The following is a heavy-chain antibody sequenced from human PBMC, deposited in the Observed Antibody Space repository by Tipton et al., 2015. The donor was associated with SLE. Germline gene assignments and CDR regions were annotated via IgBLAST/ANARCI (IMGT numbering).Heavy chain of an antibody. CDR3: ARVALRVWFNRFDS. D-gene: IGHD3-16*01. CDR2: MNHSGGT. V-gene: IGHV4-34*01. J-gene: IGHJ5*01. Sequence: TLSLTCGVYGGSFSGYYWSWIRQPPGKGLEWIGEMNHSGGTNFNPSLKSRVSISVDTSNNQLSLRLRSVTAADTAVYYCARVALRVWFNRFDSWGQGTLVTVSS. CDR1: GGSFSGYY.